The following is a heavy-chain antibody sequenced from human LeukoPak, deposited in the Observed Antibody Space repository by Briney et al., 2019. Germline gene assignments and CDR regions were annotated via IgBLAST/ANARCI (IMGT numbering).Heavy chain of an antibody. CDR3: AIQAPKGYYDYVWGSYNWFDP. J-gene: IGHJ5*02. V-gene: IGHV4-39*01. CDR1: GGSISSSSYY. D-gene: IGHD3-16*01. Sequence: PSETLSLTCTVSGGSISSSSYYWGWLRQPPGKGLEWIGSIYYSGSTYYNPSLKSRVTISVDTSKNQFSLKLSSVTAADTAVYYCAIQAPKGYYDYVWGSYNWFDPWGQGTLVTVSS. CDR2: IYYSGST.